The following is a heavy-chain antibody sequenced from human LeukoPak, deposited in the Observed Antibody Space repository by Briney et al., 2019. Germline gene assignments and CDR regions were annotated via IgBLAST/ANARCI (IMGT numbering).Heavy chain of an antibody. Sequence: GESLKISCKGSGYSFISYWIGCVRQMPGKGLEWMGIIYPGDSDTRYSPSFQGQVTISADKSISTAYLQWSSLKASDTAMYYCARPLEGYFDWEDALDIWGQGTMVTVSS. CDR2: IYPGDSDT. CDR3: ARPLEGYFDWEDALDI. CDR1: GYSFISYW. V-gene: IGHV5-51*01. J-gene: IGHJ3*02. D-gene: IGHD3-9*01.